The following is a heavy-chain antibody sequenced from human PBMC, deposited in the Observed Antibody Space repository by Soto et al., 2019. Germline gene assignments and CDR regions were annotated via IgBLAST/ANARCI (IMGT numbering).Heavy chain of an antibody. V-gene: IGHV1-3*01. D-gene: IGHD1-26*01. Sequence: GASVKVSCKASGYTFTSYAMHWVRQAPGQRLEWMGWINAGNGNTKYSQKFQGRVTITRDTSASTAYMELSSLRSEDTAVYYCARGPWDGFLPAVVDYWGQGTLVTVSS. J-gene: IGHJ4*02. CDR2: INAGNGNT. CDR1: GYTFTSYA. CDR3: ARGPWDGFLPAVVDY.